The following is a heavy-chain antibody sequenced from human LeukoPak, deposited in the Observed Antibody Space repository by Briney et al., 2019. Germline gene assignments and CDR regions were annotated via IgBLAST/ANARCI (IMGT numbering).Heavy chain of an antibody. CDR3: ARGIMRYCGTDV. J-gene: IGHJ6*04. D-gene: IGHD3-16*01. Sequence: GGSLRLSCAASGFTFSSYWMHWVRHAPGKGLVWVSRINSDGSSTSYADSVKGRLTISRDNAKNTLYLQVNSLRVEDTAVYYCARGIMRYCGTDVWGKGTTVTVSS. CDR2: INSDGSST. V-gene: IGHV3-74*01. CDR1: GFTFSSYW.